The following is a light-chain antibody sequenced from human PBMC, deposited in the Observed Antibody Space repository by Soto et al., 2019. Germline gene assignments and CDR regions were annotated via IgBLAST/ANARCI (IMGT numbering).Light chain of an antibody. CDR2: EVS. J-gene: IGLJ3*02. Sequence: QSVLTQPASVSGSPGQSIIISCTGTSSDVGSYNFVSWYQQHPGKAPKLMIYEVSKRPSGVSNRFSGSKSGNTASLTISGVQPEDEADYYCCSYAGNSGVFGGGTKVTVL. V-gene: IGLV2-23*02. CDR3: CSYAGNSGV. CDR1: SSDVGSYNF.